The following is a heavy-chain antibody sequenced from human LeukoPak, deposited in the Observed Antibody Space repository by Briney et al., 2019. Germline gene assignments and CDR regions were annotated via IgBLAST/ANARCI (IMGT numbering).Heavy chain of an antibody. D-gene: IGHD3-10*01. CDR3: ARHTGTYGSGSYYQHYYFDY. CDR1: GGSLNGHY. CDR2: GSESGGT. Sequence: SETLSLTCAVYGGSLNGHYWSWIRQPPGKGLEWIGEGSESGGTKFNPSLKSRVTISVDTSKNQFSPKLSSVTAADTAVYYCARHTGTYGSGSYYQHYYFDYWGQGTLVTVSS. V-gene: IGHV4-34*01. J-gene: IGHJ4*02.